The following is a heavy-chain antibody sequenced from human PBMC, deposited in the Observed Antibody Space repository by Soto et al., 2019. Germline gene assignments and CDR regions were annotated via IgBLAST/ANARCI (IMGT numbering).Heavy chain of an antibody. J-gene: IGHJ4*02. Sequence: GGSLRLSCAASGFTFSTYAMSWVRQAPGKGLEWVSAISGGRSGTYYADSVRGRFTLSRDDSTNTLYLQMNSLRAEDTAIYYCAKGSLGYCSGAICHFFDFWGQGILVTVSS. CDR3: AKGSLGYCSGAICHFFDF. D-gene: IGHD2-15*01. CDR2: ISGGRSGT. CDR1: GFTFSTYA. V-gene: IGHV3-23*01.